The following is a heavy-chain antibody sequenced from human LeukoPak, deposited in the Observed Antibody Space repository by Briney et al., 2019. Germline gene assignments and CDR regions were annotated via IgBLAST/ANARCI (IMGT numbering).Heavy chain of an antibody. CDR1: GFTFNSYW. D-gene: IGHD2-2*01. CDR2: INNDGSST. CDR3: ARTRGGPFYQYYYYMDV. V-gene: IGHV3-74*01. J-gene: IGHJ6*03. Sequence: PGGSLRLSCAASGFTFNSYWMHWVRQAPGKGLVWVSRINNDGSSTNYADSVKGRFTISRDNAKNTLYLQMNSLRAEDMAVYYCARTRGGPFYQYYYYMDVWGKGTTVTVSS.